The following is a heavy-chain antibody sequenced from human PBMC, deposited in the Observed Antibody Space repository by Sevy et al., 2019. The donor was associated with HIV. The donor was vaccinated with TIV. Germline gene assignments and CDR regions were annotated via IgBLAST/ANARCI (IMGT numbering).Heavy chain of an antibody. CDR1: GFTFSSYA. J-gene: IGHJ4*02. V-gene: IGHV3-23*01. CDR3: AKGSYAAFNLFEY. Sequence: GGSLRLSCAASGFTFSSYAMSWVRQAPGRGLEWVSLMGDSDTATYYTDSVRGRFTISRDSSKNTLYLQMTSLRAGDTAVYYCAKGSYAAFNLFEYWGQGTLVTVSS. D-gene: IGHD4-17*01. CDR2: MGDSDTAT.